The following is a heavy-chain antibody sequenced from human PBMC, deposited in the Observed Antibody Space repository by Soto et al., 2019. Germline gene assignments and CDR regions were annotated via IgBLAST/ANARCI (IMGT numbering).Heavy chain of an antibody. V-gene: IGHV1-18*01. CDR3: ARADIVVVVPPSPLAI. CDR2: ISAYNGNT. D-gene: IGHD2-15*01. CDR1: GYTFTSYG. Sequence: ASVKVSCKASGYTFTSYGISWVRQAPGQGLEWMGWISAYNGNTNYAQKLQGRVTMTTDTSTSTAYMELRSLRSDDTAVYYCARADIVVVVPPSPLAICGQGTMVTVSS. J-gene: IGHJ3*02.